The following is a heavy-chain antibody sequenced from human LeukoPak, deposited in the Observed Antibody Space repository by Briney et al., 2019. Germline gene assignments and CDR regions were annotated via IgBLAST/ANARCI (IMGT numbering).Heavy chain of an antibody. D-gene: IGHD3-3*01. CDR3: ARGAYDFWSGYYFDY. CDR1: GFTFSSYG. J-gene: IGHJ4*02. Sequence: GGSLRLSCAASGFTFSSYGMHWVRQAPGKGLEWVAVISYDGSNKYYADSVKGRFTISRDNSKNTLYLQMNSLRAEDTAVYYCARGAYDFWSGYYFDYWGQGTLVTVSS. CDR2: ISYDGSNK. V-gene: IGHV3-30*03.